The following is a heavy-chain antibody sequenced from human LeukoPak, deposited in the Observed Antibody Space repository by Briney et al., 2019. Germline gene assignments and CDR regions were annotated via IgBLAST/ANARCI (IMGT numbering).Heavy chain of an antibody. Sequence: GRSLRLSCAASGFTFSSYAMHWVRQAPGKGLEWVAVISYDGSNKYYADSVKGRFTISRDNAKNSLYLQMNSLRAEDTAVYYCASAYLGYSGYGLDYWGQGTLVTVSS. D-gene: IGHD5-12*01. CDR1: GFTFSSYA. J-gene: IGHJ4*02. CDR3: ASAYLGYSGYGLDY. CDR2: ISYDGSNK. V-gene: IGHV3-30-3*01.